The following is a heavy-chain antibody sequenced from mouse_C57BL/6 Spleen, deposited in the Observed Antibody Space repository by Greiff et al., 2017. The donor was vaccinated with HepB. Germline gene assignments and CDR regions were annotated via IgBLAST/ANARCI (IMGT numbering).Heavy chain of an antibody. CDR3: ARLLRYSYAMDY. CDR1: GYAFSSYW. Sequence: VQLQQSGAELVKPGASVKISCKASGYAFSSYWMNWVKRRPGKGLEWIGQIYPGDGDTNYNGKFKGKATLTADKSSSTAYMQLSSLTSEDSAVYFCARLLRYSYAMDYWGQGTSVTVSS. CDR2: IYPGDGDT. D-gene: IGHD1-1*01. J-gene: IGHJ4*01. V-gene: IGHV1-80*01.